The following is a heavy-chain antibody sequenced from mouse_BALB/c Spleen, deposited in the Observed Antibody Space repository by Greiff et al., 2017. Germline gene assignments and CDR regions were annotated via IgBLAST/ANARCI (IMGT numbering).Heavy chain of an antibody. Sequence: VQLKQSGPSLVKPSQTLSLTCSVTGDSITSCYWNWIRKFPGNKLEYMGYISYSGSTYYNPSLKSRISITRDTSKNQYYLQLTSVTTEDTATYYVARRKGNYVGYAMDYWGQGTSVTVSS. CDR3: ARRKGNYVGYAMDY. CDR2: ISYSGST. CDR1: GDSITSCY. J-gene: IGHJ4*01. V-gene: IGHV3-8*02. D-gene: IGHD2-1*01.